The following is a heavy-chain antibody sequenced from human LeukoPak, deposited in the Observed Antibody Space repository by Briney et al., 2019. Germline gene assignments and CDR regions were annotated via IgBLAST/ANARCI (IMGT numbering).Heavy chain of an antibody. D-gene: IGHD2-2*02. CDR2: ISAYNGNT. V-gene: IGHV1-18*01. J-gene: IGHJ6*02. CDR3: ARAYCSSTSCYKGPYYYYYGMDV. CDR1: GYTFSNYI. Sequence: GSVKVSCKASGYTFSNYIITWVRQAPGQGLEWMGWISAYNGNTNYAQKLQGRVTMTTDTSTSTAYMELRSLRSDDTAVYYCARAYCSSTSCYKGPYYYYYGMDVWGQGTTVTVSS.